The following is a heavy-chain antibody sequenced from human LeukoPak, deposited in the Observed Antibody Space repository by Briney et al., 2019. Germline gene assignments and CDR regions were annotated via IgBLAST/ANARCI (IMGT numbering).Heavy chain of an antibody. CDR1: GGSITSSSYY. CDR3: ARSVLLWFGEDY. V-gene: IGHV4-39*01. CDR2: IYYSGST. J-gene: IGHJ4*02. D-gene: IGHD3-10*01. Sequence: SETLSLTCTVSGGSITSSSYYWGWIRQPPGKGLEWIGSIYYSGSTYYNPSVKSRVTISVDTSKNQFSLKLSSVTAADTAVYYCARSVLLWFGEDYWGQGTLVTVSS.